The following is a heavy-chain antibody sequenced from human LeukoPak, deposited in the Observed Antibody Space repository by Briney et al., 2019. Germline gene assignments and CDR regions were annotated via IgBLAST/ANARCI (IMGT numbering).Heavy chain of an antibody. D-gene: IGHD3-22*01. V-gene: IGHV3-7*03. CDR2: IKPDGTTK. CDR3: ARDKSSGYYYFDY. CDR1: GFPFSSYS. J-gene: IGHJ4*02. Sequence: GGSLRLSCAASGFPFSSYSMTWVRQAPGKGLEWVANIKPDGTTKFYVDSVKGRFTISRDNSKNTLYLQMNSLRAEDTALYYCARDKSSGYYYFDYWGQGTLVTVSS.